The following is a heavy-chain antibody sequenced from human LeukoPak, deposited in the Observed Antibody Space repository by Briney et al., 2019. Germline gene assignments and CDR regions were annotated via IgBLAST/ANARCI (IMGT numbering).Heavy chain of an antibody. D-gene: IGHD6-13*01. CDR2: ISYDGSNK. CDR3: ARDSSYSSRDSRKFDY. J-gene: IGHJ4*02. V-gene: IGHV3-30-3*01. Sequence: GRSLRLSCAASGFTFSSYAMHWVRQAPGKGLEWVAVISYDGSNKYYADSVKGRFTISRDNSKNTLYLQMNSLRAEDTAVYYCARDSSYSSRDSRKFDYWGQGTLVTVSS. CDR1: GFTFSSYA.